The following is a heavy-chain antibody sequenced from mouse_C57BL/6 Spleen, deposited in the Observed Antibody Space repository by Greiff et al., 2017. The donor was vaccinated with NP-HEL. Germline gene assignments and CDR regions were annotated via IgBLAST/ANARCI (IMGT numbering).Heavy chain of an antibody. V-gene: IGHV1-64*01. D-gene: IGHD2-5*01. CDR2: IHPNRGST. CDR1: GYTFTSYW. CDR3: ARGYSNLYWYFDV. Sequence: QVQLQQPGAELVKPGASVKLSCKASGYTFTSYWMHWVKQRPGQGLEWIGMIHPNRGSTNYNEKFKSKATLTVDKSSSTAYMQLSSLTSEDSAVYYCARGYSNLYWYFDVWGTGTTVTVSS. J-gene: IGHJ1*03.